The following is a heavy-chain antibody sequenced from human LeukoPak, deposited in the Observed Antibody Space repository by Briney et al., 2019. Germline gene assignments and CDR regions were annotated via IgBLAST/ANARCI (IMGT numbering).Heavy chain of an antibody. J-gene: IGHJ4*02. Sequence: SGGSLRLSCTGSGFTFGDYAMNWVRQAPGEGLEWVGFIRSKNYGGTTEYAASVKGRFTISRDDSKSIAYLQMNSLKTEDTAVYYCTRVIVATKDYWGQGTPVTVSS. CDR3: TRVIVATKDY. V-gene: IGHV3-49*04. CDR1: GFTFGDYA. D-gene: IGHD5-12*01. CDR2: IRSKNYGGTT.